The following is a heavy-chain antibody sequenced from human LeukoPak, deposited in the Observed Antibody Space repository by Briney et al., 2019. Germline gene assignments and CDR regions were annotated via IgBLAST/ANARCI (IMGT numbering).Heavy chain of an antibody. CDR1: GFTFSSYW. V-gene: IGHV3-7*01. D-gene: IGHD3-22*01. CDR3: ARDHYDSSGYADY. CDR2: IKQDGSEI. Sequence: GGSLRLSCAASGFTFSSYWMIWVRQAPGKGLEWVANIKQDGSEIYYVDSVKGRFTISRDNAKNSLYLQMNSLRAEDTAVYYCARDHYDSSGYADYWGQGTLVTVSS. J-gene: IGHJ4*02.